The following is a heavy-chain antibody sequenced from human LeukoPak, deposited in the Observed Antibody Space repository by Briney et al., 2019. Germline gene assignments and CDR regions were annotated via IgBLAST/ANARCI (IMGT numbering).Heavy chain of an antibody. CDR1: GFTFSDYS. CDR2: TNPTSTSI. Sequence: GGSLRLSCAASGFTFSDYSINWVRQAPGKGLEWVSSTNPTSTSIYYADAVKGRFTISRDNAKSSLYLQMNSLRAEDTALYYGVRLRRNSDRSGYYYFYNYWGQGIQVTVSS. J-gene: IGHJ4*02. V-gene: IGHV3-21*01. D-gene: IGHD3-22*01. CDR3: VRLRRNSDRSGYYYFYNY.